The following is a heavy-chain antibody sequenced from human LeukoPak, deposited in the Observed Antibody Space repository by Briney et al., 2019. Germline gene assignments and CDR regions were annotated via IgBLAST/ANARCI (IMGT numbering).Heavy chain of an antibody. CDR3: ARNGDLCLEY. J-gene: IGHJ4*02. Sequence: PSETLSLTCTVSGGSISSYYWSWIRQPPGKGLEWIGYIYYSGSTNYNPSLKSRVTISVDTSKNQFSLKVNSVTAADTAVYYCARNGDLCLEYWGQGALVTVSS. CDR2: IYYSGST. D-gene: IGHD4-17*01. CDR1: GGSISSYY. V-gene: IGHV4-59*01.